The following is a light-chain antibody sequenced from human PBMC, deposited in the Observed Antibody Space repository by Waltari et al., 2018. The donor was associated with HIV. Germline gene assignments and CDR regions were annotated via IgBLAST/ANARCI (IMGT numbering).Light chain of an antibody. CDR3: LQYGPSWT. Sequence: EVVLTQSPGTPSLSPGQGATLYCRASQSITTNYLAWYQLKPGRAPRLLIHDASTRATGIPDRFSGSGSRTDFTLTISRLEPEDFAVYYCLQYGPSWTFGQGTKVEIK. J-gene: IGKJ1*01. V-gene: IGKV3-20*01. CDR2: DAS. CDR1: QSITTNY.